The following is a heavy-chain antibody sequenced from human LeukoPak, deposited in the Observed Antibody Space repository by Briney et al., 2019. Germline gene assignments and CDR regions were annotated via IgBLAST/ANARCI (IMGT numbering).Heavy chain of an antibody. J-gene: IGHJ3*02. V-gene: IGHV1-69*13. CDR3: ARDQHGGTAMFEDAFDI. CDR2: IIPIFGTA. Sequence: SVKVSCKASGYTFTSYATSWVRQAPGQGLEWMGGIIPIFGTANYAQKFQGRVTITADESTSTAYMELSSLRSEDTAVYYCARDQHGGTAMFEDAFDIWGQGTMVTVSS. CDR1: GYTFTSYA. D-gene: IGHD5-18*01.